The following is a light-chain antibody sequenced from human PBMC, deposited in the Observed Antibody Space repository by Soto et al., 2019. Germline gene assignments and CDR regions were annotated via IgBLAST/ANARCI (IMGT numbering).Light chain of an antibody. V-gene: IGLV2-14*01. Sequence: QSALTQPASVSGSPGQSITISCTGTSSDVGGYNYVSWYQQQPGKAPKLMIYDVSNRPSGVSNRFSGSKSGNTASLTISGLQAEDEADYYCCSYTTSNTRQIVFGTGTKLTVL. CDR3: CSYTTSNTRQIV. CDR1: SSDVGGYNY. CDR2: DVS. J-gene: IGLJ1*01.